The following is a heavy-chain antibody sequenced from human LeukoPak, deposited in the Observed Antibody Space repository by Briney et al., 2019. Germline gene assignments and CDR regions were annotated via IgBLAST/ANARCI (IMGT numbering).Heavy chain of an antibody. CDR2: INPNSGGT. CDR1: GYTFTGYF. V-gene: IGHV1-2*02. J-gene: IGHJ4*02. D-gene: IGHD3-10*01. Sequence: ASEKVTCKTSGYTFTGYFMHWVRQAPGQGLEWMGWINPNSGGTNYAQKFQGRVTMTRDTSISTAYMELSRLRSDDTAVYYCARGGRRITMVRGVMGCDYWGQGTLVTVSS. CDR3: ARGGRRITMVRGVMGCDY.